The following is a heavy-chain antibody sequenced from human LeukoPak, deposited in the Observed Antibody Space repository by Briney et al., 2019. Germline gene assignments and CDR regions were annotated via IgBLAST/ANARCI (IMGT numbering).Heavy chain of an antibody. V-gene: IGHV3-23*01. CDR1: GFTFTTYA. CDR2: ISGGGDTT. Sequence: PGGSLRLSCAASGFTFTTYAINWVRQAPGKGLEWVSGISGGGDTTYYADSVNGRFTISRDNSKNTVSLQMSSLRAEDTALYYCAKDLALAGTGGGFDVWGQGTRVAGSS. J-gene: IGHJ3*01. D-gene: IGHD6-19*01. CDR3: AKDLALAGTGGGFDV.